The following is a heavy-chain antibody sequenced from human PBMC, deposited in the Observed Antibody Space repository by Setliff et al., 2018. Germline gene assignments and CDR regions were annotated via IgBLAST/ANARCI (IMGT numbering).Heavy chain of an antibody. CDR2: IYSGGGST. Sequence: GGSLRLSCAASGFTFSSHAMSWVRQAPGKGLEWVSVIYSGGGSTDYADSVKGRFTISRDNSKNTLYLQMNGLRAEDTAIYYCAGDPPGPHLVYTYWGQGALVTVSS. V-gene: IGHV3-23*03. J-gene: IGHJ4*02. D-gene: IGHD3-16*01. CDR1: GFTFSSHA. CDR3: AGDPPGPHLVYTY.